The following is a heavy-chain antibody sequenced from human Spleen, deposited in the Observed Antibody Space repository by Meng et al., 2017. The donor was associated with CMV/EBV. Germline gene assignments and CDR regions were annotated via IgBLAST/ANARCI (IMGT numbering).Heavy chain of an antibody. CDR3: ARDVTGADAFDI. CDR1: GYTFTSYG. J-gene: IGHJ3*02. V-gene: IGHV1-18*01. Sequence: ASVKVSCKASGYTFTSYGISWVRQAPGQGLEWMGWISAYNGNTTYAQKLQGRVTMTTDTSTSTAYMELSSLRSEDTAVYYCARDVTGADAFDIWGQGTMVTVSS. D-gene: IGHD7-27*01. CDR2: ISAYNGNT.